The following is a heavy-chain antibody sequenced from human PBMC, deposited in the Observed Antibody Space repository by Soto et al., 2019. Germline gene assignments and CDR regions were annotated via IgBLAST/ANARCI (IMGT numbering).Heavy chain of an antibody. J-gene: IGHJ4*02. CDR2: ISAYNGNT. Sequence: ASVKVSCKASGYTFTSYGISWVRQAPGQGLEWMGWISAYNGNTNYAQKLQGRVTMTTDTSTSTAYMELRSLRSDDTAVYYCARDLYPLRYFDWYIDYWGQGTLVTVS. D-gene: IGHD3-9*01. CDR1: GYTFTSYG. V-gene: IGHV1-18*01. CDR3: ARDLYPLRYFDWYIDY.